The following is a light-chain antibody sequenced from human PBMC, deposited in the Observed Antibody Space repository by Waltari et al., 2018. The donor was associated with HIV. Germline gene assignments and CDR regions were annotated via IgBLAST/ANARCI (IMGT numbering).Light chain of an antibody. J-gene: IGLJ3*02. V-gene: IGLV2-14*01. CDR3: CSYAGTYTYVL. Sequence: QSALTQPASVSGSPGQSISISCTGTSSDVGGYNAVSWYQQHPAKAPKLVILEVSNRPSGVSNRFSGSKSGNTASLTISGLQTEDEADYFCCSYAGTYTYVLFGGGTKLTVL. CDR2: EVS. CDR1: SSDVGGYNA.